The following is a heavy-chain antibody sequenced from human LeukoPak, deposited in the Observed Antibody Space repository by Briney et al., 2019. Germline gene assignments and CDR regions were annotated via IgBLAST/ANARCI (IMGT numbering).Heavy chain of an antibody. CDR2: IYYSGST. J-gene: IGHJ5*02. CDR3: ARAGSRNYNWFDP. V-gene: IGHV4-59*12. CDR1: GGSFSGYY. D-gene: IGHD1-26*01. Sequence: PSETLSLTCAVNGGSFSGYYWSWIRQPPGKGLEWIGYIYYSGSTNYNPSLKSRVTISVDKSKNQFSLKLSSVTAADTAVYYCARAGSRNYNWFDPWGQGTLVTVSS.